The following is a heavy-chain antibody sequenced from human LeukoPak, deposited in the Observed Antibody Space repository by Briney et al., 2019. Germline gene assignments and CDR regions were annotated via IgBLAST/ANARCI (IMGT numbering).Heavy chain of an antibody. CDR3: AKGRSSGWYLYQPPLQH. CDR2: ISGSGGST. J-gene: IGHJ1*01. V-gene: IGHV3-23*01. D-gene: IGHD6-19*01. CDR1: GFTFSSYA. Sequence: GGSLRLSCAASGFTFSSYAMSWVRQAPGKGLEWVSAISGSGGSTYYAGSVKGRFTISRDNSKNTLYLQMNSLRAEDTAVYYCAKGRSSGWYLYQPPLQHWGQGTLVTVSS.